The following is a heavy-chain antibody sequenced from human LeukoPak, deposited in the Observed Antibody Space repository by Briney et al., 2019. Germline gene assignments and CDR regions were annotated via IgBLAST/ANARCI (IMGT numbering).Heavy chain of an antibody. D-gene: IGHD2-15*01. CDR1: GGSISSYY. CDR3: AGQYCSGGSCQLDY. V-gene: IGHV4-59*01. J-gene: IGHJ4*02. CDR2: IYYRGST. Sequence: SETLSLTCTVSGGSISSYYWSWIWQPPGKGLEWIGYIYYRGSTNYNPSRKCRVAISLGESKKKFSRKLSSAPCADTAVYYCAGQYCSGGSCQLDYWGQGTLVTVSS.